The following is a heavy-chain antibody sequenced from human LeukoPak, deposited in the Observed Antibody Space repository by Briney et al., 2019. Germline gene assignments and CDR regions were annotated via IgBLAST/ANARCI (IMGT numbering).Heavy chain of an antibody. V-gene: IGHV4-39*07. D-gene: IGHD3-10*01. CDR2: IYYSGNT. CDR3: AREGMVRELNWFDP. J-gene: IGHJ5*02. Sequence: SETLSLTCTVSGGSINSSNYYWGWIRQPPGKGLEWIGSIYYSGNTYYNPSLESRVTISVDTSKNQFSMKVTSVTAADTAVYYCAREGMVRELNWFDPWGQGTLVTVSS. CDR1: GGSINSSNYY.